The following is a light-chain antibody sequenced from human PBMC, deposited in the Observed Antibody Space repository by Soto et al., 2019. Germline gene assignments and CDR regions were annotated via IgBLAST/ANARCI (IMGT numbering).Light chain of an antibody. CDR1: SSDVGGYNY. Sequence: QSALTQPASVSGSPGQSITISCTGTSSDVGGYNYVSWYQQHPGKAPKLMIYEVSNRPSGVSNRFSGSKSGNTASLTISGLQAEDEADYYCSSYTSNSTRVFGGGPQLTVL. CDR2: EVS. V-gene: IGLV2-14*01. CDR3: SSYTSNSTRV. J-gene: IGLJ3*02.